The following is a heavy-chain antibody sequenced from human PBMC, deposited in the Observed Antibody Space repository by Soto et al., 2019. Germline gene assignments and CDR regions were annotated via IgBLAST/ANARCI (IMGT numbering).Heavy chain of an antibody. Sequence: GASVKVSCKASGYTFTSYDINWVRQATGQGLEWMGWMNPNSGNTVYAQKFQDRVTMTRNTSISTAYMELSSLRSEDTAVYYCARERHMYGMAVWGQGTSVTVSS. V-gene: IGHV1-8*01. CDR3: ARERHMYGMAV. CDR1: GYTFTSYD. J-gene: IGHJ6*02. CDR2: MNPNSGNT.